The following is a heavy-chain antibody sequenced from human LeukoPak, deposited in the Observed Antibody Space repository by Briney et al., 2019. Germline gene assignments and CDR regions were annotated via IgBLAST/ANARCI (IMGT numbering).Heavy chain of an antibody. CDR1: GFTFSSYE. D-gene: IGHD2-2*01. V-gene: IGHV3-48*03. Sequence: AGGSLRLSCAASGFTFSSYEMNWVRQAPGKGLEWVSYITSSGSTINYADSVKGRFTISRDNAKNSLYLQMNSLRAEDTAVYYCARRYPAGFPHDYWGQGTLVTVSS. CDR3: ARRYPAGFPHDY. CDR2: ITSSGSTI. J-gene: IGHJ4*02.